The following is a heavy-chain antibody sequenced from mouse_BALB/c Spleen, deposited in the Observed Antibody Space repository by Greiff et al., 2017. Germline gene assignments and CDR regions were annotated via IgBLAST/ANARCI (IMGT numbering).Heavy chain of an antibody. D-gene: IGHD1-1*01. CDR2: ILPGSGST. V-gene: IGHV1-9*01. CDR3: ARLYYGSTFDY. Sequence: QVHVKQSGAELMKPGASVKISCKATGYTFSSYWIEWVKQRPGHGLEWIGEILPGSGSTNYNEKFKGKATFTADTSSNTAYMQLSSLTSEDSAVYYCARLYYGSTFDYWGQGTTLTVSS. CDR1: GYTFSSYW. J-gene: IGHJ2*01.